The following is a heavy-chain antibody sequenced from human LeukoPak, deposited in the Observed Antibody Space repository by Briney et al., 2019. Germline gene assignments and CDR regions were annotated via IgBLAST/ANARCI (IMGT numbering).Heavy chain of an antibody. CDR1: GFTFDDYT. Sequence: GGSLRLSCAASGFTFDDYTMHWVRQAPGKGLEWVSLINWDGDITYYADSVKGRFTISRDNSKNSLYLQMNSLRTEDTALYYCAKGNILTGSPDYWGQGTLVTVSS. D-gene: IGHD3-9*01. CDR2: INWDGDIT. J-gene: IGHJ4*02. CDR3: AKGNILTGSPDY. V-gene: IGHV3-43*01.